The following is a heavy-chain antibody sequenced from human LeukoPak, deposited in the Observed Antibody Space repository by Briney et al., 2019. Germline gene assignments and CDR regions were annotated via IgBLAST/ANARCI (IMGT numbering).Heavy chain of an antibody. D-gene: IGHD6-19*01. CDR2: ISGSGGGT. J-gene: IGHJ1*01. V-gene: IGHV3-23*01. Sequence: GGSLRLSCAASGFTFSDYAMSWVRQAPGKGLEWVSTISGSGGGTYYADSVKGRFTISRDNSKNTLYVQMNSLRAEDTAVYYCAKGYYSSGWYFGHWGQGTLVTVSS. CDR1: GFTFSDYA. CDR3: AKGYYSSGWYFGH.